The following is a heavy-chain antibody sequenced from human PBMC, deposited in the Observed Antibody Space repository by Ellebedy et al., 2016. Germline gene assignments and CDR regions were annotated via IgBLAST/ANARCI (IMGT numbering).Heavy chain of an antibody. Sequence: GGSLRLSCKASGFTFSNYWMSWVRQAPGEGLEWLAVIAFSGTHEYYAASVKGRFTISRDNSKNTLFLQMNSLGVEDTAVYYCARSREYCSGGTCDRSVDVWGKGATVTVSS. CDR2: IAFSGTHE. D-gene: IGHD2-15*01. CDR1: GFTFSNYW. J-gene: IGHJ6*03. CDR3: ARSREYCSGGTCDRSVDV. V-gene: IGHV3-30*03.